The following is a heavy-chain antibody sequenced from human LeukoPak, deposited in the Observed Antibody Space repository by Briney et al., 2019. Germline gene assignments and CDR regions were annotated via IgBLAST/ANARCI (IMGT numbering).Heavy chain of an antibody. D-gene: IGHD1-1*01. CDR2: IYYSGST. Sequence: PSETLSLTCTVSGASISSSGYSWGWIRQPPGKGLEWIANIYYSGSTYYNPSLKSRVTISLDTSKNQFSLKMSSVTAADTAVYYCARGPTISETGYFDYWGQGTLVTVSS. CDR1: GASISSSGYS. V-gene: IGHV4-39*01. J-gene: IGHJ4*03. CDR3: ARGPTISETGYFDY.